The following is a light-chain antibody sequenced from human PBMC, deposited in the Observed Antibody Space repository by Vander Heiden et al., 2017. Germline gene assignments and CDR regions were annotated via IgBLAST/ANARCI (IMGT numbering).Light chain of an antibody. CDR3: QQRSNWPRLT. Sequence: IVLTQSPDALSFSPGEGATTSGRANQSVSSYLAWYQQKPGQAPRLLLYDASNKAAGIPAGFSGSGSGADFTLTISSLEPEDFAMYYCQQRSNWPRLTFGGGTKVEIK. CDR2: DAS. CDR1: QSVSSY. J-gene: IGKJ4*01. V-gene: IGKV3-11*01.